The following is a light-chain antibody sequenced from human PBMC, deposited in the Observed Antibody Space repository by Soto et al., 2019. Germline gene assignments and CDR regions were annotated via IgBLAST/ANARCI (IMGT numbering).Light chain of an antibody. J-gene: IGKJ1*01. V-gene: IGKV3-20*01. CDR3: QQYGSSPKT. CDR2: GAS. Sequence: EIVLTQSPGTLSLSPGERATLSCRASQTISSSYLAWYQQKPGQAPRLLIYGASSRATGIPDRFSGSGSGTDFNLTISRLEPEDCEVYYCQQYGSSPKTFGQGTKVAIK. CDR1: QTISSSY.